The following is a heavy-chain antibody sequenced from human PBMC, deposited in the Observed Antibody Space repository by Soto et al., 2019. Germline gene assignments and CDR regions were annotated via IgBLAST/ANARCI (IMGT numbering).Heavy chain of an antibody. CDR2: INSDGSST. Sequence: GESLRLSCTTSGFSFSNCWMHWVRQAPGMGLVWVSHINSDGSSTTYADSVKGRFTISRDNAKNTLYLQMNSLRAEDTAVYYCARAIGYYGVHVRGTGTTVTVPQ. CDR3: ARAIGYYGVHV. D-gene: IGHD1-26*01. V-gene: IGHV3-74*01. J-gene: IGHJ6*04. CDR1: GFSFSNCW.